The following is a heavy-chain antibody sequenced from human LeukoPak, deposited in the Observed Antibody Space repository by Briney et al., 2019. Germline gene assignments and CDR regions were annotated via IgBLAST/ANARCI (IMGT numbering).Heavy chain of an antibody. CDR3: ARESVATIKYYFDY. V-gene: IGHV4-4*07. Sequence: SETLSLTCTVSGGSISSYYWSWIRQPAGKGLEWIGRIYTSGSTNYNPSLKSRVTMSVDTSKNQFSLKLSSVTAADTAVYYCARESVATIKYYFDYWGQGTLVTVSA. D-gene: IGHD5-24*01. CDR2: IYTSGST. CDR1: GGSISSYY. J-gene: IGHJ4*02.